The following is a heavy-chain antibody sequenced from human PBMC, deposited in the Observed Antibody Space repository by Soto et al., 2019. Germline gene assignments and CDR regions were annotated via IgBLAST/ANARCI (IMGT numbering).Heavy chain of an antibody. V-gene: IGHV3-53*01. CDR2: IYSGGST. J-gene: IGHJ3*02. CDR1: GFSVSSNY. Sequence: LRLSCSASGFSVSSNYMSWIRQAPGKGLEWVSVIYSGGSTYYADSVKGRFTISRDNSKNTLFLQMNSLRAEDTAVYYCARDRRDWNYADFDIRGQATMVTVSS. D-gene: IGHD1-7*01. CDR3: ARDRRDWNYADFDI.